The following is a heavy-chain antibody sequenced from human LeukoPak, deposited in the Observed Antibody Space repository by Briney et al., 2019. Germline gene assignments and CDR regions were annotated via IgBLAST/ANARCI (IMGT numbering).Heavy chain of an antibody. Sequence: PGGSLRLSCAASGFDFRTYWMHWVRQAPGKGLMWVSRINSDVSNVIYADSVKGRFTISRDNSQNTLYLQINSLRAEDTAVYYCAPRWTSAARSYGMDVWGQGTTVTVSS. CDR1: GFDFRTYW. CDR2: INSDVSNV. CDR3: APRWTSAARSYGMDV. V-gene: IGHV3-74*01. J-gene: IGHJ6*02. D-gene: IGHD3-3*01.